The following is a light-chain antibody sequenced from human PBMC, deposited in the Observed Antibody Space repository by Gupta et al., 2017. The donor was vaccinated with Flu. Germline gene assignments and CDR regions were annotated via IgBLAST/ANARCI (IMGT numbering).Light chain of an antibody. Sequence: PATLSVSPGERVTLSCRASQSVGSGLACYQQNPGQVPRLLIYSASVRATGIPARFNGNGSGTEFTLTISSLQSEDFAVYYCQQVRNWPKTFGHGTEVDIK. CDR2: SAS. CDR1: QSVGSG. J-gene: IGKJ3*01. CDR3: QQVRNWPKT. V-gene: IGKV3D-15*01.